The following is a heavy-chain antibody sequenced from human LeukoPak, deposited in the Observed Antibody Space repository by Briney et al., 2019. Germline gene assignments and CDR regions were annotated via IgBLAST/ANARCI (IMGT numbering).Heavy chain of an antibody. CDR3: ARGMAAAYDYNWFDS. D-gene: IGHD5-12*01. V-gene: IGHV4-4*07. Sequence: SETLSLTCTVSGGSISNYDWTWIRQPAGKGLEWIGRIYGSGNTRYNPSLKSRVSMSIDTSKNQFSLKLSSVTAADTAVYFCARGMAAAYDYNWFDSWGQGTLVTVTS. J-gene: IGHJ5*01. CDR1: GGSISNYD. CDR2: IYGSGNT.